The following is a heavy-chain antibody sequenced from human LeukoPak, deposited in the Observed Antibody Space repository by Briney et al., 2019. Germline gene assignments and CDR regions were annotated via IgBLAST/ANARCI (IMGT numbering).Heavy chain of an antibody. CDR1: GFTFSNYE. J-gene: IGHJ4*02. Sequence: GGSLRLSCAASGFTFSNYEMNWVRQAPGKGLEWVSYISGSASTIYYADSVKGRFTISRDNAKNSLYLQMNSLRAEDTAIYYCARENGYDFDHWGQGTLVTVSS. CDR2: ISGSASTI. D-gene: IGHD5-12*01. V-gene: IGHV3-48*03. CDR3: ARENGYDFDH.